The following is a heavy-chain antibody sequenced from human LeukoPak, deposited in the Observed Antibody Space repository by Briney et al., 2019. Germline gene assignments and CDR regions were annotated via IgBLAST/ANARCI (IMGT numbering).Heavy chain of an antibody. CDR3: ARINWNYESGYYYYYYMDV. J-gene: IGHJ6*03. Sequence: SETLSLTCTVSGGSISSYYWSWIRQPPGKGLEWIGYIYYSGSTNYNPSLKSRVTISVDTSKNQFSLKLSSVTAADTAVYYCARINWNYESGYYYYYYMDVWGKGTTVTVSS. CDR1: GGSISSYY. D-gene: IGHD1-7*01. CDR2: IYYSGST. V-gene: IGHV4-59*01.